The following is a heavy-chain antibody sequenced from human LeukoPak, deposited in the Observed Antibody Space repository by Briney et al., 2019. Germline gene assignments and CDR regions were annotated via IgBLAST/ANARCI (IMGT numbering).Heavy chain of an antibody. Sequence: SETLSLTCAVYGGSFSGYYWSWIRQPPGKGLEWIGEINHSGSTNYNPSLKSRVTISVDTSKNQFSLKLSSVTAADTAVYYCARLAQDKPGIAAAGTMDPDYWGQGTLVTVSS. J-gene: IGHJ4*02. CDR1: GGSFSGYY. CDR2: INHSGST. V-gene: IGHV4-34*01. CDR3: ARLAQDKPGIAAAGTMDPDY. D-gene: IGHD6-13*01.